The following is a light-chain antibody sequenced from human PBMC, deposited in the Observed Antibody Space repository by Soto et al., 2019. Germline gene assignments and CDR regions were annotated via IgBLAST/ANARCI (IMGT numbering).Light chain of an antibody. Sequence: QSALTQPPSASGSPGQSVAISCTGTSSDVCGYNYVSWYQQYPGKAPKLMIYDVSKRPSGVPDRFSGSKSGNTASLTVSGLQAEDEADYYCSSYAGAHIVFGTGTKVTVL. CDR1: SSDVCGYNY. CDR2: DVS. V-gene: IGLV2-8*01. J-gene: IGLJ1*01. CDR3: SSYAGAHIV.